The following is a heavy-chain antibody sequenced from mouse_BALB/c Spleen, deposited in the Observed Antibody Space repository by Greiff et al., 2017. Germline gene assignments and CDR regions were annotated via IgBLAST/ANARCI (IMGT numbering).Heavy chain of an antibody. CDR3: ASRYYYGSSYGAMDY. Sequence: VKLMESGAELVRPGSSVKISCKASGYAFSSYWMNWVKQRPGQGLEWIGQIYPGDGDTNYNGKFKGKATLTADKSSSTAYMQLSSLTSEDSAVYFCASRYYYGSSYGAMDYWGQGTSVTVSS. CDR1: GYAFSSYW. CDR2: IYPGDGDT. D-gene: IGHD1-1*01. J-gene: IGHJ4*01. V-gene: IGHV1-80*01.